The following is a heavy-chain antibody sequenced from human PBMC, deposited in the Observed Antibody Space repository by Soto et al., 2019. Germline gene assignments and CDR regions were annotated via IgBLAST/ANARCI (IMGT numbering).Heavy chain of an antibody. CDR3: ARDLWPLYSSSSGRGY. J-gene: IGHJ4*02. Sequence: ESGGGVVQPGRSLRLSCAASGFTFSSYAMHWVRQAPGKGLEWVAVISYDGSNKYYADSVKGRFTISRDNSKNTLYLQMNSLRAEDTAVYYCARDLWPLYSSSSGRGYWGQGTLVTVSS. D-gene: IGHD6-6*01. CDR2: ISYDGSNK. CDR1: GFTFSSYA. V-gene: IGHV3-30-3*01.